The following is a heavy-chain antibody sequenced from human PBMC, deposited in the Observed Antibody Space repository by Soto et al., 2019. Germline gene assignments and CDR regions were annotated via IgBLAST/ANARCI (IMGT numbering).Heavy chain of an antibody. J-gene: IGHJ5*02. Sequence: ASVKVSCKASGFTFTSSAVQWVRQARGQRLEWIGWIVVGSGNTNYAQKFQERVTITRDMSISTAYMELSSLRSEDTAVYYCATLNPGIAAAGTMGNNWFDPWGQGTLVTVSS. CDR2: IVVGSGNT. CDR3: ATLNPGIAAAGTMGNNWFDP. D-gene: IGHD6-13*01. CDR1: GFTFTSSA. V-gene: IGHV1-58*01.